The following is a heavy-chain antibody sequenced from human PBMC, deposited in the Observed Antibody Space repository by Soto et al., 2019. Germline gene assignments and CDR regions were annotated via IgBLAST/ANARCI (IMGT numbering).Heavy chain of an antibody. D-gene: IGHD6-13*01. CDR1: GYIFTSYW. Sequence: AESLKISCNGSGYIFTSYWIGWVRQMPGKGLEWMGIIYPGDSDTRYSPSFQGQVTISADKSISTAYLQWSSLKASDTAMYYCARPDSSSWAGMDVWGQGTTVTVSS. CDR3: ARPDSSSWAGMDV. CDR2: IYPGDSDT. J-gene: IGHJ6*02. V-gene: IGHV5-51*01.